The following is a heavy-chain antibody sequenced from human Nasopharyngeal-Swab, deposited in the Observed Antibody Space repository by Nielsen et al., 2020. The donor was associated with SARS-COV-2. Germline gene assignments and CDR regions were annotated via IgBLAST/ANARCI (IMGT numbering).Heavy chain of an antibody. CDR3: VYVGYQLLWRFVYYYYMDV. Sequence: GESLKISCAASGFTFSSYAMSWVRQVPGKGLEWVSAISGSGGSTYYADSVKGRFTISRDNSKNTLYLQMNSLRAEDTAVYYCVYVGYQLLWRFVYYYYMDVWGKGTTVTVSS. J-gene: IGHJ6*03. V-gene: IGHV3-23*01. CDR2: ISGSGGST. D-gene: IGHD2-2*01. CDR1: GFTFSSYA.